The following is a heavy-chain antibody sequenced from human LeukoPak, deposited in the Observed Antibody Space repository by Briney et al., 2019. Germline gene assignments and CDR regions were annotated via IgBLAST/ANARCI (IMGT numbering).Heavy chain of an antibody. Sequence: HPGGSLRLSCAASGFTFSSYWMSWVRQAPGKGLEWVANIKQDGSEKYYVDSVKGRFTISRDNAKNSLYLQMNSLRAEDMAVYYCARDQTSDSYDYVWGSYRFPYYYYYGMDVWGKGTTVTVSS. V-gene: IGHV3-7*03. J-gene: IGHJ6*04. CDR1: GFTFSSYW. CDR3: ARDQTSDSYDYVWGSYRFPYYYYYGMDV. CDR2: IKQDGSEK. D-gene: IGHD3-16*02.